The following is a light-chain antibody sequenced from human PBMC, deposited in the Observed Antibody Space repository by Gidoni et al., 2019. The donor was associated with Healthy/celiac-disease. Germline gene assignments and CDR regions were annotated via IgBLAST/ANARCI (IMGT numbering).Light chain of an antibody. CDR3: MQARQTPRT. CDR1: QSLLHSNGYNY. J-gene: IGKJ1*01. V-gene: IGKV2-28*01. Sequence: DIVMTQSPLSLPVTPGEPASISCRSSQSLLHSNGYNYLDWYLKKPWQSTQLLIYLGSNRASGVPDRFSGSGSGTDFTLKISRVEAEDVGVYYCMQARQTPRTFGQGTKVEIK. CDR2: LGS.